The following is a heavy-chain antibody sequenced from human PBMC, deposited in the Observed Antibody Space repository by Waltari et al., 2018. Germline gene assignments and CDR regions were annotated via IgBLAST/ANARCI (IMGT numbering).Heavy chain of an antibody. Sequence: EVQLVQSGAEVKKPGESLKISCQGSGYSFTTNWIDWVRQGPGKGLEWMGIFYPADSDTRYSPSFQGQVTISADKSISTAYLQWSSLKASDTAMYYCARHRGSPGYYYGMDVWGQGTMVTVSS. V-gene: IGHV5-51*01. J-gene: IGHJ6*02. D-gene: IGHD1-26*01. CDR2: FYPADSDT. CDR1: GYSFTTNW. CDR3: ARHRGSPGYYYGMDV.